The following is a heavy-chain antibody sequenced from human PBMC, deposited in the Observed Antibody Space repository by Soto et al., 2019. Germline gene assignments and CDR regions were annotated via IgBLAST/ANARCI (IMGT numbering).Heavy chain of an antibody. CDR3: ASWGESYGYDY. J-gene: IGHJ4*02. Sequence: PPETLSLTCAVSAGSISSGGYSWSWIRQPPGKGLEWIGYIYHSGSTYYNPSLKSRVTISVDRFKNQFSLKLSSVTAADTAVYYCASWGESYGYDYWGQGTLVTVSS. D-gene: IGHD5-18*01. CDR1: AGSISSGGYS. CDR2: IYHSGST. V-gene: IGHV4-30-2*01.